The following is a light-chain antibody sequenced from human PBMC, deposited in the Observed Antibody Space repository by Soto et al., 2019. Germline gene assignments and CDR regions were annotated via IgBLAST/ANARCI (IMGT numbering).Light chain of an antibody. Sequence: EIVMTQSPATLSLSPGETATLSCRASQSVHSNLAWFQQHPGQAPRLLIYGASSRATGIPVRFSGSGSGTEFTLTISGLQPEDVGTYYCQKYNSVPWTFGQGTKVDIK. CDR1: QSVHSN. V-gene: IGKV3-15*01. J-gene: IGKJ1*01. CDR3: QKYNSVPWT. CDR2: GAS.